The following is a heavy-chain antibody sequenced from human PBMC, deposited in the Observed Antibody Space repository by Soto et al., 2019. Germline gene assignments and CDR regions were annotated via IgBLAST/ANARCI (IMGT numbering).Heavy chain of an antibody. V-gene: IGHV3-13*01. Sequence: EVQLVESGGGLVQPGGSLRLSCAASGFTFSNYDMHWVRQTTGKGLEWVSGIGTAGDTYYSGSVKGRFSISREDAKNSFYLQMNSLRAEDTAVYYCPSGGLYICGQGTLVTVSS. D-gene: IGHD3-16*01. CDR1: GFTFSNYD. CDR2: IGTAGDT. CDR3: PSGGLYI. J-gene: IGHJ4*02.